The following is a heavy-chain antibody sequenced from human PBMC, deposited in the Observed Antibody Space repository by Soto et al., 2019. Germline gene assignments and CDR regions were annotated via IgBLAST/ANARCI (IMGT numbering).Heavy chain of an antibody. D-gene: IGHD4-17*01. CDR1: GFSFNTYW. CDR2: IDTDGSRK. J-gene: IGHJ6*02. CDR3: GRVPLDGNYANGVDV. V-gene: IGHV3-7*03. Sequence: EVQLVESGGGLVQPGGSLRLSCAASGFSFNTYWMYWVRQAPGKGLEWVANIDTDGSRKNYVDSVKGRFIISRDNARNSLFLQMSNLRAEDTAVYYCGRVPLDGNYANGVDVWGQGTTVTVSS.